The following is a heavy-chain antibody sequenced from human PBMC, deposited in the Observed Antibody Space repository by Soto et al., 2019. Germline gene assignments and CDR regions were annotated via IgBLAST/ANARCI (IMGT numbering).Heavy chain of an antibody. J-gene: IGHJ4*02. V-gene: IGHV1-18*01. D-gene: IGHD3-3*01. CDR2: ISAYNSNT. CDR1: GYTFSSYG. CDR3: ARTLNEWLLGLE. Sequence: QVKLVQSGGEVKKPGASVKISCKASGYTFSSYGISWVRKAPGQGLEWMGWISAYNSNTNYAQKFQGRVTMTTDTSTSTAYMELRSLRSDDTAIYYCARTLNEWLLGLEWGQGTLVTVSS.